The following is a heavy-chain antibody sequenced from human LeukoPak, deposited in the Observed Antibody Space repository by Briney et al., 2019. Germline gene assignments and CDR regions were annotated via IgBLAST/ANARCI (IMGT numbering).Heavy chain of an antibody. CDR1: GFTFSSYA. D-gene: IGHD6-19*01. J-gene: IGHJ3*01. V-gene: IGHV3-15*01. Sequence: KTGGSLRLSCAASGFTFSSYAMSWVRQAPGKGLEWVGRIKRTSDGGTTAYAAPVKGRFSISRDDSQDTLYLQMNTLRTEDTAVYYCTKDPGPGCFWGQGTVVTVSS. CDR2: IKRTSDGGTT. CDR3: TKDPGPGCF.